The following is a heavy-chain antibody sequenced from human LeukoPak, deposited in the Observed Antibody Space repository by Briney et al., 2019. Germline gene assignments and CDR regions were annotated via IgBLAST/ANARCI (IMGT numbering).Heavy chain of an antibody. D-gene: IGHD7-27*01. CDR3: ARENWGSGDY. CDR2: IYPGDSNI. V-gene: IGHV5-51*01. CDR1: GYSFTSYW. J-gene: IGHJ4*02. Sequence: GETLKISCKGSGYSFTSYWIGWVRQMPGKGLEWMGIIYPGDSNIKYSPSFEGQVTISTDESINTVYLQWSSRKASDTAIYYCARENWGSGDYWGQGTLVTVSS.